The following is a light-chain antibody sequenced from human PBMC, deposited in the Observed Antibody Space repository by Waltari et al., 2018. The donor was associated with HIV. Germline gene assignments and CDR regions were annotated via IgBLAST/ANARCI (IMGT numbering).Light chain of an antibody. CDR3: QSYDNENPVL. Sequence: NFMLTQPHSFSASPGTPVTISCTRSSGSIAAIYVPGYQPRSGSSPTTVIYKDDQRPSGVPDRFSGSIDSSSNSASLTISGLRTEDEADYYCQSYDNENPVLFGGGTKLTVL. J-gene: IGLJ2*01. CDR1: SGSIAAIY. CDR2: KDD. V-gene: IGLV6-57*01.